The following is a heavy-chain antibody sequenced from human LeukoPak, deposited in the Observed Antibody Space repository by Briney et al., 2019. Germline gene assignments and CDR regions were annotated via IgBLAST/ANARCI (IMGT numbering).Heavy chain of an antibody. Sequence: SETLSLTCTVSGGSISSGGYYWSWLRQHPGKDLESVGYIYYSGSTYYNPSLKSRVTISVNTSKNQFSLKLSSVTAAETAVYYCARGEVPAALGNWFDPWGQGTLVTVSS. V-gene: IGHV4-31*03. CDR3: ARGEVPAALGNWFDP. CDR1: GGSISSGGYY. D-gene: IGHD2-2*01. J-gene: IGHJ5*02. CDR2: IYYSGST.